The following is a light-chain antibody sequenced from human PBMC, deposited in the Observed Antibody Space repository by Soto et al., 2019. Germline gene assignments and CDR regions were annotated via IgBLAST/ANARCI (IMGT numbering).Light chain of an antibody. CDR3: QQYNSYRWT. CDR1: QSISSW. J-gene: IGKJ1*01. CDR2: KAS. Sequence: EIHMAQAPSSLYASVGDIVTITCRASQSISSWLAWYQQKPGKAPKLLIYKASSLESGVPSRFSGSGSGTEFTLTISSLQPDDFATYYCQQYNSYRWTSGLGSKVDI. V-gene: IGKV1-5*03.